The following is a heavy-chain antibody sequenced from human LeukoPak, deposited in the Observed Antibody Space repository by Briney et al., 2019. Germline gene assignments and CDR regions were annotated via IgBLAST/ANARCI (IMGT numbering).Heavy chain of an antibody. Sequence: GGSLRLSCAASGFTFSSYAMSWVRQAPEKGLEWVSAISGSGGRTYYADSVKGRFTISRDNSKNTLYLQMNSLRAEDTAVYYCAKDYGGNSDSFDYWGQGTLVTVSS. V-gene: IGHV3-23*01. J-gene: IGHJ4*02. CDR1: GFTFSSYA. CDR2: ISGSGGRT. D-gene: IGHD4-23*01. CDR3: AKDYGGNSDSFDY.